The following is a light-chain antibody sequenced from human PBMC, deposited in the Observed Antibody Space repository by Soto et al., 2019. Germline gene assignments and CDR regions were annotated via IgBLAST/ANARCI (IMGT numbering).Light chain of an antibody. CDR2: DAS. CDR1: QSVSGS. V-gene: IGKV3-11*01. Sequence: EIVLTQSPATLSLSPGERATLSCRASQSVSGSLAWYQQKPGQAPRLLIYDASNRATGIPARFSGSGSGTDFTLTISSLEPEDFAVYYCQQRYNWRLTFGGGTKVDIK. CDR3: QQRYNWRLT. J-gene: IGKJ4*01.